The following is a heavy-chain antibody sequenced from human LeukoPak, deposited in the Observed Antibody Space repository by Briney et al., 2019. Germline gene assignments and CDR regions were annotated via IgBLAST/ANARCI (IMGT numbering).Heavy chain of an antibody. Sequence: SQTLSLTCAVYGGSFSGYYWSWIRQPPGKGLEWIGEINHSGSTNYNPSLKSRVTISVDTSKNQFSLKLSSVTAADTAVYYCARHSSGWYRPSRRDDAFDIWGQGTMVTVSS. CDR1: GGSFSGYY. CDR2: INHSGST. CDR3: ARHSSGWYRPSRRDDAFDI. D-gene: IGHD6-19*01. V-gene: IGHV4-34*01. J-gene: IGHJ3*02.